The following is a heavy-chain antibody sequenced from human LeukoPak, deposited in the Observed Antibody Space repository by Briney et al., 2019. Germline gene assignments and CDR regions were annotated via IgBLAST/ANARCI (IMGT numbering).Heavy chain of an antibody. Sequence: GGSLRLSCAASGIILETYWMDWVRQVPGEGLEWVANMKHDGSEEYYVESVKGRFIISRDNANKLLYLQMNSLRAEDTAIYYCARKAAGWGVLDHWGQALLVTVSS. J-gene: IGHJ4*02. V-gene: IGHV3-7*03. CDR1: GIILETYW. CDR3: ARKAAGWGVLDH. CDR2: MKHDGSEE. D-gene: IGHD3-10*01.